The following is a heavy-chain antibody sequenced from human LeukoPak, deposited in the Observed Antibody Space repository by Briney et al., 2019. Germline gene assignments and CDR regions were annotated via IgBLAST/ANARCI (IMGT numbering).Heavy chain of an antibody. J-gene: IGHJ3*02. V-gene: IGHV4-59*01. CDR1: GGSISSYY. D-gene: IGHD3-10*01. CDR2: IYYSGST. Sequence: SETLSLTCTVSGGSISSYYWSWIRQPPGEGLEWIGYIYYSGSTNYNPSLKSRVAISVDTSKNQFSLKLSSVTAADTAVYYCAREEVTINAFDIWGQGTMVTVSS. CDR3: AREEVTINAFDI.